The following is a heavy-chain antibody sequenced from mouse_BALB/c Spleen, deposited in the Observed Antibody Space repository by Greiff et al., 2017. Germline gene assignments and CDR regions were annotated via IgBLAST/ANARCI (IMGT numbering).Heavy chain of an antibody. CDR3: ARSLSRGAMDD. CDR2: IDPANGNT. Sequence: VQLQQSGAELVKPGASVKLSCTASGFNIKDTYMHWVKQRPEQGLEWIGRIDPANGNTKYDPKFQGKATITADTSSNTAYLQLSSLTSEDTAVYYCARSLSRGAMDDWGQGTSVTVSS. CDR1: GFNIKDTY. J-gene: IGHJ4*01. V-gene: IGHV14-3*02. D-gene: IGHD6-1*01.